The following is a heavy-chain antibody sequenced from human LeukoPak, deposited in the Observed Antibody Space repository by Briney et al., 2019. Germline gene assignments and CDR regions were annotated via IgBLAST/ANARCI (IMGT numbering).Heavy chain of an antibody. D-gene: IGHD5-12*01. CDR3: ARTDIVATIHFDY. CDR1: GGSVSSSNYY. V-gene: IGHV4-61*01. J-gene: IGHJ4*02. Sequence: SETLSLTCTVSGGSVSSSNYYWSWIRQPPGKGLEWIGYIYYSGTTNYNPSLKSRVTISVDTSKNQFSLKLSSVTAADTAVYCCARTDIVATIHFDYWGQGTLVTVSS. CDR2: IYYSGTT.